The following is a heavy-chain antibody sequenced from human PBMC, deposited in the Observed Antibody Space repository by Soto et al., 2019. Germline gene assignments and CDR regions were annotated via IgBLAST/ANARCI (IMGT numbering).Heavy chain of an antibody. CDR3: ARDGYRIHGMDV. J-gene: IGHJ6*02. D-gene: IGHD6-13*01. CDR1: GYTFTSYA. Sequence: GASVKVSCKASGYTFTSYAMHWVRQAPGQRLEWMGWINAYNGSTNYAQKLQGRVTMTTDTSTSTAYMELRSLRSDDTAVYYCARDGYRIHGMDVWGQGTTVTVS. CDR2: INAYNGST. V-gene: IGHV1-18*01.